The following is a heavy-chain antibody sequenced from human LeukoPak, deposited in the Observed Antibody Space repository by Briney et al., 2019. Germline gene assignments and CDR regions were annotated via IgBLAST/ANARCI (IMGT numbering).Heavy chain of an antibody. V-gene: IGHV3-30*04. CDR2: ISYGGRKI. Sequence: GGSLRLSCAASGFTFTSYVMHWVRQAPGKGLEWVALISYGGRKIYYADSVKGRFTIFRDNSKNTVSLQMNSLRAEDTAVYYCARAIWRLGTFDIWGQGTMVTVSS. CDR1: GFTFTSYV. J-gene: IGHJ3*02. D-gene: IGHD3-16*01. CDR3: ARAIWRLGTFDI.